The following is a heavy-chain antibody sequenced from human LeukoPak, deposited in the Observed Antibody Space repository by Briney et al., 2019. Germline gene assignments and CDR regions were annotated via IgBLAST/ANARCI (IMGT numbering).Heavy chain of an antibody. V-gene: IGHV3-23*01. CDR1: RFTFRSYA. Sequence: GGSLRLSCAASRFTFRSYAIYRVRQAPGKGLEWVSGISGSGGDTYFADSVKGRFTISRDHSKNTVFLQMDSLRVEDTAVYYCAKTTAGYSSGRYPGWPIDYWGQGTLVTVSS. CDR3: AKTTAGYSSGRYPGWPIDY. CDR2: ISGSGGDT. J-gene: IGHJ4*02. D-gene: IGHD6-19*01.